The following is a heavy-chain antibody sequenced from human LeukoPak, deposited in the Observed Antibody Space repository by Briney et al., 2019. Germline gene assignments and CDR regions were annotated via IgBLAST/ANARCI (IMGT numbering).Heavy chain of an antibody. V-gene: IGHV3-23*01. CDR2: ISGSGGST. CDR3: HAAYYYDSSGYRFDY. Sequence: GGSLRLSCAASGSTFSSYAMSWVRQAPGKGLEWVSAISGSGGSTYYADSVKGRFTISRDNSKNTLYLQMNSLRAEDTAVYYCHAAYYYDSSGYRFDYWGQGTLVTVSS. CDR1: GSTFSSYA. J-gene: IGHJ4*02. D-gene: IGHD3-22*01.